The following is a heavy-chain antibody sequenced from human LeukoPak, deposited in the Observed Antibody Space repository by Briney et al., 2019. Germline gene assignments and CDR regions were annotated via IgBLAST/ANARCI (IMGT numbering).Heavy chain of an antibody. V-gene: IGHV3-23*01. D-gene: IGHD3-22*01. CDR3: AKAYYDSSGYSAFDI. CDR2: ISGSGGST. J-gene: IGHJ3*02. Sequence: GGSLRLSCAASGFTFSSYAMSWVRQAPGKGLEWVSAISGSGGSTYYADSVEGRFTISRDNSKNTLYLQMNSLRAEDTAVYYCAKAYYDSSGYSAFDIWGQGTMVTVSS. CDR1: GFTFSSYA.